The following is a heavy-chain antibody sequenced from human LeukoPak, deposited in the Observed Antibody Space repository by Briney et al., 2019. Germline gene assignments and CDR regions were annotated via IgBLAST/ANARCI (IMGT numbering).Heavy chain of an antibody. J-gene: IGHJ5*02. CDR2: IYDSGST. CDR3: ARDGLAYYYDSSGYWDT. Sequence: ASQTLSLTCAVSGGSISSGGYSWSWIRQPPGKGLEWIGYIYDSGSTYYNPSLKSRVTISVDTSKNQFSLKLSSVTAADTAVYYCARDGLAYYYDSSGYWDTWGQGTLVTVSS. CDR1: GGSISSGGYS. V-gene: IGHV4-30-2*01. D-gene: IGHD3-22*01.